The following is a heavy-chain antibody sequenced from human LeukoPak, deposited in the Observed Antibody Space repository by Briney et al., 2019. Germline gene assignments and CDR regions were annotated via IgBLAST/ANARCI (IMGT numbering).Heavy chain of an antibody. V-gene: IGHV4-30-4*08. CDR2: IYYSGST. J-gene: IGHJ4*02. CDR1: GASISSGDYY. Sequence: PSQTLSLTRTVSGASISSGDYYWSWIRQPPGKGLEWIGYIYYSGSTYYNPSLKSRVTISVDTSKNQFSLKLSSVTAADTAVYYCARDRIAVAGTFDYWGQGTLVTVSS. D-gene: IGHD6-19*01. CDR3: ARDRIAVAGTFDY.